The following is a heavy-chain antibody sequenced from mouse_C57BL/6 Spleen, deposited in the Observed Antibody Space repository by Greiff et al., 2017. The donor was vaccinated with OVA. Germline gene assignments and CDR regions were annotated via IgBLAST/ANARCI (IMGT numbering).Heavy chain of an antibody. J-gene: IGHJ3*01. D-gene: IGHD1-1*01. CDR1: GYSITSGYY. Sequence: EVQLVESGPGLVKPSQSLSLTCSVTGYSITSGYYWNWIRQFPGNKLEWMGYISYDGSNNYNPSLKNRISITRDTSKNQFFLKLNSVTTEDTATYYCARETTGDWGQGTLVTVSA. V-gene: IGHV3-6*01. CDR3: ARETTGD. CDR2: ISYDGSN.